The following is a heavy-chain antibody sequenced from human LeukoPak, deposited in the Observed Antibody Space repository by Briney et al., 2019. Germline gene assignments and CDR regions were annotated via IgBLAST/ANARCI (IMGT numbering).Heavy chain of an antibody. CDR3: ARDLGLTMIVVVPQGMDV. J-gene: IGHJ6*02. CDR2: ISSSSSYI. CDR1: GFTFSSYS. V-gene: IGHV3-21*01. D-gene: IGHD3-22*01. Sequence: GGSLRLSCAASGFTFSSYSMNWVRQAPGKGLEWVSSISSSSSYIYYADSVKGRFTISRDNAKNSLYLQMNSLRAEDTAVYYCARDLGLTMIVVVPQGMDVWGQGTTVTVSS.